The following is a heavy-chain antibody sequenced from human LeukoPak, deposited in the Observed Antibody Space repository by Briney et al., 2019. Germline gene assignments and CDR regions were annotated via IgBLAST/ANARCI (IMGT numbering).Heavy chain of an antibody. V-gene: IGHV1-18*01. Sequence: ASVKVSCKASGYTFTSYGISWVRQAPGQGLEWMGWISAYNGNTNYAQKLQGRVTMTTDTSASTAYMELRSLRSDDTAVYYCARGGDSSGYYHRDAFDIWGQGTMVTVSS. J-gene: IGHJ3*02. CDR3: ARGGDSSGYYHRDAFDI. CDR2: ISAYNGNT. D-gene: IGHD3-22*01. CDR1: GYTFTSYG.